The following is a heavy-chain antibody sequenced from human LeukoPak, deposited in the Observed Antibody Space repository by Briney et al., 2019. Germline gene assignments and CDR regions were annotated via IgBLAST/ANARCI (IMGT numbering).Heavy chain of an antibody. CDR2: IKQDGSEK. CDR1: GFTFSSYW. J-gene: IGHJ4*02. V-gene: IGHV3-7*01. D-gene: IGHD3-22*01. CDR3: ARDLSDSSGYYYAGDY. Sequence: GESLRLSCAASGFTFSSYWMSWVRQAPGKGLEWVANIKQDGSEKYYVDSVKGRFTISRDNAKNSLYLQMNSLRAEDTAVYYCARDLSDSSGYYYAGDYWGQGTLVTVSS.